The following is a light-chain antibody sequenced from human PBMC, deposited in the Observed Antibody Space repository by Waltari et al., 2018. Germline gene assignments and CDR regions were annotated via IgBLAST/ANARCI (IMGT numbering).Light chain of an antibody. V-gene: IGLV2-14*01. J-gene: IGLJ2*01. CDR2: DVT. Sequence: QSALTQPASVSGSPGQSITISCSGTSTDDGGYNYVSWYQQLPGNAPKLMIYDVTRWPSGVSNRFSGSKSGNTASLTIFGLQAEDEADYYCASYTSTRTVIFGGGTRVTVL. CDR1: STDDGGYNY. CDR3: ASYTSTRTVI.